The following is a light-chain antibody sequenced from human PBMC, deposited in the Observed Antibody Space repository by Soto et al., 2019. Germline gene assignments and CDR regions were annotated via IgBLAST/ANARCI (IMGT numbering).Light chain of an antibody. CDR1: SGVVGGYYY. V-gene: IGLV2-14*01. CDR2: EVS. Sequence: QSVLTQPASVSGSPGQSITISCTGTSGVVGGYYYVSWYQQLPGKAPKLMISEVSNRPSGVSNRFSGSKSGNTASLTISGLQAEDEADYYCSSYTAGGTIFGTGTKVTVL. J-gene: IGLJ1*01. CDR3: SSYTAGGTI.